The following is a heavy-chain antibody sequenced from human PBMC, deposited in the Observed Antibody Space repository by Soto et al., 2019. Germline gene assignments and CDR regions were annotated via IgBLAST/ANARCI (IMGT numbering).Heavy chain of an antibody. CDR3: ARRSGSYFYGMDV. V-gene: IGHV1-18*04. J-gene: IGHJ6*02. CDR1: GYTVHKHG. D-gene: IGHD1-26*01. Sequence: GAXVKVSCKASGYTVHKHGISWVRQAPGQGREWFGWISGLDGKTKYAQRLQGRVTMTADTSTSTAYMELRSLRSDDTAVYYCARRSGSYFYGMDVWGQGTTVTVSS. CDR2: ISGLDGKT.